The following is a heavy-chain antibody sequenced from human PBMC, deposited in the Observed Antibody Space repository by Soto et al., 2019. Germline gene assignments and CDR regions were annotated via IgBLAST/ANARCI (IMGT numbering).Heavy chain of an antibody. CDR2: ISPIFGTA. J-gene: IGHJ4*02. CDR1: GGTFSSYA. Sequence: SVKVSCKASGGTFSSYAISWVRQAPGQGLEWMGGISPIFGTANHAQKFQGRVTITADESTSTAYMELSSLRSEDTAVYYCATDDSSGYRPFDYWGQGTLVTVSS. CDR3: ATDDSSGYRPFDY. V-gene: IGHV1-69*13. D-gene: IGHD3-22*01.